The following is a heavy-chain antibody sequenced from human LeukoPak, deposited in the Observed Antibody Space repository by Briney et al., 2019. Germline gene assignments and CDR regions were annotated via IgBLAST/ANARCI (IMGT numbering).Heavy chain of an antibody. CDR3: VRIPNNAGFPNWFDP. CDR2: ISGSGNI. Sequence: KTGGSLRLSCAASGFTFSSYAMSWVRQAPGKGLEWVSAISGSGNIYYSDSVRGRFTVSRDNAKNSLYLQMNSLIAEDSAVYYCVRIPNNAGFPNWFDPWGQGTLVSVSS. CDR1: GFTFSSYA. V-gene: IGHV3-21*01. J-gene: IGHJ5*02. D-gene: IGHD3-9*01.